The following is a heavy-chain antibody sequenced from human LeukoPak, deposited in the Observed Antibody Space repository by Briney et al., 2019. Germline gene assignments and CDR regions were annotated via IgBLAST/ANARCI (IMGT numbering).Heavy chain of an antibody. CDR3: AKDHYYDSRGQVAADY. CDR1: GFTFDDYA. D-gene: IGHD3-22*01. CDR2: ISWNSGSI. V-gene: IGHV3-9*01. J-gene: IGHJ4*02. Sequence: GGSLRLSCAASGFTFDDYAMHWVRQAPGKGLEWVSGISWNSGSIGYADSVKGRFTISRDNAKNSLYLQMNSLRAEDTALYYCAKDHYYDSRGQVAADYWGQGTLVTVSS.